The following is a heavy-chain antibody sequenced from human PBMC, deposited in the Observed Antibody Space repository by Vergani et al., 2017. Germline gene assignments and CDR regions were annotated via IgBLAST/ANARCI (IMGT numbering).Heavy chain of an antibody. CDR2: MNGDGDTI. CDR3: ARARKFRFGVVWENWFDP. V-gene: IGHV3-74*02. CDR1: EYSFGNYW. J-gene: IGHJ5*02. D-gene: IGHD3-3*01. Sequence: EVELVQSGPEMRKPGESLKISCKGSEYSFGNYWIGWVRQMPGKGLVWVSGMNGDGDTISYADSVKGRFTISRDNAKNTLFLQMNSLRAEDTAVYYCARARKFRFGVVWENWFDPWGQGTLVTVSS.